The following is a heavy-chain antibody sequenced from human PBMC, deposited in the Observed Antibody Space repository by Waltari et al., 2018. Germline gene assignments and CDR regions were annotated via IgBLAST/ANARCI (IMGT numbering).Heavy chain of an antibody. J-gene: IGHJ6*03. V-gene: IGHV4-59*04. D-gene: IGHD2-21*02. CDR2: ISYSGIT. CDR1: GGSINNSY. CDR3: VRGCAGGACYSDTYYSMDV. Sequence: QVQLQESGPGLVKPSETLSHTCTVSGGSINNSYWSWIRQPPGKRLEWIGYISYSGITDYNSPLESRVTMSVDTPRSQFSLKLRSVTDADTATYYCVRGCAGGACYSDTYYSMDVWGKGTTVTVSS.